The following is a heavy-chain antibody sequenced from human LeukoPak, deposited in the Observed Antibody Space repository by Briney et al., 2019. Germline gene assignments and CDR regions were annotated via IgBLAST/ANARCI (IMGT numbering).Heavy chain of an antibody. V-gene: IGHV4-39*01. CDR2: ISYSGTT. J-gene: IGHJ4*02. CDR1: DVSISSGLYY. CDR3: ARHSSSWYYFDY. Sequence: PSETLSLTCSVSDVSISSGLYYWGWIRQYPGRGLEWIGSISYSGTTFYTPSLKSRGTISVDTSKNQFSLKLKSLTATDTAIYYCARHSSSWYYFDYWAQGILVTVSS. D-gene: IGHD6-13*01.